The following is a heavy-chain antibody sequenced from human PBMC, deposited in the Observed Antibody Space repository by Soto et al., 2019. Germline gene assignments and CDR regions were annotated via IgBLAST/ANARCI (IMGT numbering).Heavy chain of an antibody. D-gene: IGHD2-8*01. CDR2: ISQNGDRT. J-gene: IGHJ3*01. CDR1: GFTFNNYA. V-gene: IGHV3-23*01. CDR3: AKVRLTDYLRYAPHL. Sequence: EVQLLESGGGLVQPGGSLRLACAASGFTFNNYAMNWVRQAPGRGLEWVYIISQNGDRTYYADSVKGRFTISRDNSQNTVLLQMNSLRAEDTAIYFCAKVRLTDYLRYAPHLWGQGTLVTVSS.